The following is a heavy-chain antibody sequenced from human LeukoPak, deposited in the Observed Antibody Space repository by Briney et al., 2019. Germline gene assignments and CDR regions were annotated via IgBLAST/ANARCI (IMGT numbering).Heavy chain of an antibody. V-gene: IGHV3-30*02. CDR2: IRYDGSNK. CDR1: GFTFSNYG. J-gene: IGHJ4*02. D-gene: IGHD6-13*01. Sequence: GGSLRLSCTASGFTFSNYGIHWVRHAPGKGLEWMAFIRYDGSNKYYADSVKGRFTISRDNSKNTLYLQMNSLSTEDTAVYYCAKGASWYLDYWGQGTLVTVSS. CDR3: AKGASWYLDY.